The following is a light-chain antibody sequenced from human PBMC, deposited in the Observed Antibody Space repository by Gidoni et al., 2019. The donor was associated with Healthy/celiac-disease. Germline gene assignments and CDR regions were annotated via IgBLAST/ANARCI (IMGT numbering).Light chain of an antibody. CDR3: QQYYSIPLT. CDR2: WAS. J-gene: IGKJ4*01. Sequence: DIIMIQSPASLTLSLGERATINCKTSHSGVCRPNGRNFLAWYQQKPGHPPKLLISWASSRESGVSDRFSGSGSGTDFTLTINNVQAEDVAVYFCQQYYSIPLTFGGGTKVEIK. CDR1: HSGVCRPNGRNF. V-gene: IGKV4-1*01.